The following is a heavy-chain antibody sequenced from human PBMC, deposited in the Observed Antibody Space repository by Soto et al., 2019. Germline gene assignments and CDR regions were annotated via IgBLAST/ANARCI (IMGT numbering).Heavy chain of an antibody. Sequence: SGPTVVNPTETLTLTCTVSGFSLSNARMGVSWIRQPPGKALEWLAHIFSNDEKSYSTSLKSRLTISKDTSKSQVVLTMTNMDPVDTATYSCARSLADRSSDYWGQGTLVTVSS. CDR2: IFSNDEK. J-gene: IGHJ4*02. D-gene: IGHD6-6*01. V-gene: IGHV2-26*01. CDR1: GFSLSNARMG. CDR3: ARSLADRSSDY.